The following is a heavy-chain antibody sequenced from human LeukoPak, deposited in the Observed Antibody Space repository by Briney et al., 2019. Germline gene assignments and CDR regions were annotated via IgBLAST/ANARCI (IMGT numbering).Heavy chain of an antibody. CDR2: IYFNGST. CDR1: GGSISSYC. Sequence: SETLSLTCTVSGGSISSYCWTWIRQPPGKGLEWIGYIYFNGSTNYNPSLNGRVTISVDTSKNRFSLKLTSVTAADTAVYYCARVGLDTAMVTPFGLHYNWFDPWGQGILVTVSS. V-gene: IGHV4-59*01. D-gene: IGHD5-18*01. CDR3: ARVGLDTAMVTPFGLHYNWFDP. J-gene: IGHJ5*02.